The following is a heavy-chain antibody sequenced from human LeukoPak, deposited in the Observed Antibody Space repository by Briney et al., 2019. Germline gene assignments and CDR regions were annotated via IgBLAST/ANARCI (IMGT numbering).Heavy chain of an antibody. CDR2: INAGNGNT. J-gene: IGHJ6*04. CDR3: ARDLSRITMVRGVNGMDV. D-gene: IGHD3-10*01. V-gene: IGHV1-3*01. CDR1: GYTFTSYA. Sequence: EASVKVSCKASGYTFTSYAMHWVRQAPGQRLEWMGWINAGNGNTKYSQKFQGRVTITRDTSASTAYMELSGLRSEDTAVYYCARDLSRITMVRGVNGMDVWGKGTTVTVSS.